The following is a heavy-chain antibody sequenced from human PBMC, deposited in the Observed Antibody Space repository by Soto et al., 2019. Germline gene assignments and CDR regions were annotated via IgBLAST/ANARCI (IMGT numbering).Heavy chain of an antibody. V-gene: IGHV5-10-1*01. CDR2: IDPSDSYT. D-gene: IGHD2-15*01. CDR1: GYSFTSYL. CDR3: ERLGCSGGSCHVYYYYGMDV. J-gene: IGHJ6*02. Sequence: GESLKISFKGSGYSFTSYLIRWVRQMPGKGLEWMGRIDPSDSYTNYSPSFQGHVTISDDKSISTAYLQWSRLKASDTAMYYCERLGCSGGSCHVYYYYGMDVWGQGTTVPVSS.